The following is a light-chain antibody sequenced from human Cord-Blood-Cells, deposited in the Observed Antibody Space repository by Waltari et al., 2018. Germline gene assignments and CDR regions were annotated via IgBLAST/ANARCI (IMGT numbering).Light chain of an antibody. J-gene: IGLJ1*01. V-gene: IGLV2-14*01. Sequence: QSALTQPASVSGSPGQSITISCTGTSSDVGGYNYVSWYQQHPGKAPKLMIYDVSNGPSGVSNRCSGSKSGNTASLTISGLQAEDEADYYCSSYTSSSTLYVFGTGTKVTVL. CDR3: SSYTSSSTLYV. CDR1: SSDVGGYNY. CDR2: DVS.